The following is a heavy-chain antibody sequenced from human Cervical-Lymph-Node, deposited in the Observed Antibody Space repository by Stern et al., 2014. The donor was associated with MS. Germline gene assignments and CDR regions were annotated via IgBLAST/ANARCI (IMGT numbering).Heavy chain of an antibody. Sequence: EVQLVESGGGLVQPGGSLRLSWAASGFAFSDHYMDWVRQAPGKGLEWVGRTRDKVNIYITEYAASVKGRFTLSRDDSKNSLHLQMNSLSTDDTAVYYCARVLRGWNSISSGMDVWGQGTTVTVSS. D-gene: IGHD1-7*01. CDR2: TRDKVNIYIT. CDR1: GFAFSDHY. V-gene: IGHV3-72*01. J-gene: IGHJ6*02. CDR3: ARVLRGWNSISSGMDV.